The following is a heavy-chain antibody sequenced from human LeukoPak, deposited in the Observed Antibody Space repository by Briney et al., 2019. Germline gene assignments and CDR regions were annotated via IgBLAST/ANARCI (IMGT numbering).Heavy chain of an antibody. D-gene: IGHD6-19*01. J-gene: IGHJ4*02. CDR3: AKDISSYSSGWYSYFDY. CDR1: GFTFDDYA. Sequence: PGGSLRLSCAASGFTFDDYAMHWVRQAPGKGLEWVSLISGDGGSTNYADSVKGRFTISRDNSKSSLYLQMNSLRTEDTALYYCAKDISSYSSGWYSYFDYWGQGTLVTVSS. V-gene: IGHV3-43*02. CDR2: ISGDGGST.